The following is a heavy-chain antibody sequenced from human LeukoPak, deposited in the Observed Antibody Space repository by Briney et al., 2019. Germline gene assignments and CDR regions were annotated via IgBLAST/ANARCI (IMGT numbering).Heavy chain of an antibody. CDR3: ARGHDILTGYGPLSFDP. J-gene: IGHJ5*02. Sequence: AGGSLRLSCAASGFTFSSYYMTWVRLPPGKGLEWVANIKQDGSEKYYVDSVKGRFTISRDNAKNSLYLQMNSLRAEDTAVYYCARGHDILTGYGPLSFDPWGQGTPVTVSS. D-gene: IGHD3-9*01. V-gene: IGHV3-7*01. CDR2: IKQDGSEK. CDR1: GFTFSSYY.